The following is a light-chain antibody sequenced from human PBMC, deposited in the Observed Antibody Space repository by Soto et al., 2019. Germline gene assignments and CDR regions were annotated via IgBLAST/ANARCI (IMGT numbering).Light chain of an antibody. CDR1: QSVGSN. V-gene: IGKV3-15*01. CDR3: QQYLQWPRT. J-gene: IGKJ1*01. Sequence: EIVMTQSPGTLSVSTGERTTLSCRASQSVGSNLAWYQQELGQPPRPLIYGASTRATSIPARFSGSGSGTEFTLTISSLRSEDSAVYYCQQYLQWPRTFGQGTKVDIK. CDR2: GAS.